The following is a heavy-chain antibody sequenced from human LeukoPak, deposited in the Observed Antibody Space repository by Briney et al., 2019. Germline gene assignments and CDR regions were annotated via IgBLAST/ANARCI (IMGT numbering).Heavy chain of an antibody. CDR2: MNPNSGNT. J-gene: IGHJ6*02. V-gene: IGHV1-8*01. CDR3: AIEGVTTPNYYYYYGMDV. Sequence: ASVKVSCKASGYTFTSYDINWVRQATGQGLEWMGWMNPNSGNTGYAQKFQGRVTMTRNTSISTAYMELSSLRSEDTAVYYCAIEGVTTPNYYYYYGMDVWGQGTTVTVSS. CDR1: GYTFTSYD. D-gene: IGHD4-17*01.